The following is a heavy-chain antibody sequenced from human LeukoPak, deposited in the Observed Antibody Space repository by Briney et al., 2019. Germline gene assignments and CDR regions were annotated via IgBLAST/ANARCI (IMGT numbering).Heavy chain of an antibody. CDR2: IKQDGSEK. D-gene: IGHD2/OR15-2a*01. J-gene: IGHJ4*02. CDR1: GFTFSSYW. V-gene: IGHV3-7*01. Sequence: GGSLRLSCAASGFTFSSYWMSWVRQAPGKGLEWVANIKQDGSEKHYVGSVRGRFTISRDNAKNSLYLQMNSLRAEDTAVYYCARWNNVIIPIAPFDYWGQGTLVTVSS. CDR3: ARWNNVIIPIAPFDY.